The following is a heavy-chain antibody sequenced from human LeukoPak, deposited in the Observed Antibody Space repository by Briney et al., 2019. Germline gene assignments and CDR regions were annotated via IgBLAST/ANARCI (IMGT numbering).Heavy chain of an antibody. D-gene: IGHD6-13*01. Sequence: SETLSLTCTVSGAAFSSSTYYWGWIRQPPGKGLEWIGSIYYSGSTYYNPSLKSRVTMSVDTSKNQFSLKLSSVTAADTAVYYCARHAGGISATGTRPFDYWGQGTLVTVSS. J-gene: IGHJ4*02. CDR2: IYYSGST. V-gene: IGHV4-39*01. CDR3: ARHAGGISATGTRPFDY. CDR1: GAAFSSSTYY.